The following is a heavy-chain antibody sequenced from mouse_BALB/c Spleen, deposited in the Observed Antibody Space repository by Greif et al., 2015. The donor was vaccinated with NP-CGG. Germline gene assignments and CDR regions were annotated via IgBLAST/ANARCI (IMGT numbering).Heavy chain of an antibody. CDR1: GFTFSSYT. Sequence: DVMLVESGGGLVKPGGSLKLSCAASGFTFSSYTMSWVRQTPEKRLEWVATISSGGSYTYYPDSVKGRFTISRDNAKNTLYLQMSSLKSEDTAMYYCTIDYRYFAYWGQGTLVTVSA. J-gene: IGHJ3*01. D-gene: IGHD2-14*01. CDR3: TIDYRYFAY. V-gene: IGHV5-6-4*01. CDR2: ISSGGSYT.